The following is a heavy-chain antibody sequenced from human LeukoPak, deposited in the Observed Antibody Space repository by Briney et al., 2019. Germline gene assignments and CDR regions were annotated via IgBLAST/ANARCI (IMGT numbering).Heavy chain of an antibody. J-gene: IGHJ5*02. D-gene: IGHD3-16*01. CDR1: GFTFSSYN. V-gene: IGHV3-21*01. CDR2: ISSGSSYI. CDR3: ARDRQGFMSEWPNWFDP. Sequence: GSLRLSCTASGFTFSSYNMNWVRQGPGKGLEWVSSISSGSSYIYYADSVQGRFTISRDNAKNSLYLQMSSLTAEDTAVYYCARDRQGFMSEWPNWFDPWGQGALVTVSS.